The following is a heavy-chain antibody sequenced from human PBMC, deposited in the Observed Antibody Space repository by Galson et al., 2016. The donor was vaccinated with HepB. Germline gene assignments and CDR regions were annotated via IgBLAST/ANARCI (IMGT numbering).Heavy chain of an antibody. J-gene: IGHJ6*02. V-gene: IGHV4-59*01. Sequence: SETLSLTCTVSGGSISSYYWSWIRQPPGKGLEWIGYIYYSGSTNYNPSLKSRVTISVDTSKNQFSLKLSSVTAADTAVYYCARDRVDGYNSGGYYYYYGMDGWGQGTTVTVSS. D-gene: IGHD5-24*01. CDR1: GGSISSYY. CDR3: ARDRVDGYNSGGYYYYYGMDG. CDR2: IYYSGST.